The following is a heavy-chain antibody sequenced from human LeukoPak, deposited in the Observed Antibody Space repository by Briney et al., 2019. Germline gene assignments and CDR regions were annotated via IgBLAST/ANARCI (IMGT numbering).Heavy chain of an antibody. V-gene: IGHV5-51*01. J-gene: IGHJ6*03. CDR2: IYPGDSHT. CDR1: GYTFTNYW. Sequence: GESLKISCKGSGYTFTNYWIGWVRQMPGKGLEWMGIIYPGDSHTIYSPSFRGQVTVSADKSISSAYLQWSSLKASDTAIYYCARGPYSDNNSKTPYYYYYMDVWGTGTTVTVSS. D-gene: IGHD3-22*01. CDR3: ARGPYSDNNSKTPYYYYYMDV.